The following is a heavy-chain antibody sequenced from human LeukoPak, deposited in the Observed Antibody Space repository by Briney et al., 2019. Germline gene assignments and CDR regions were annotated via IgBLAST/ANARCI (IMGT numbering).Heavy chain of an antibody. CDR2: ISGRGGNT. D-gene: IGHD3-22*01. J-gene: IGHJ5*01. CDR3: ATGYSDSLRSPLDS. Sequence: GGSLRLSCAASGFTFSNYWMTWVRQAPGKGLEWVSSISGRGGNTYYADSVKGRFTISRDDSKNTLFLQMNSLRAEDTAVYYCATGYSDSLRSPLDSWGQGTLVTVSS. CDR1: GFTFSNYW. V-gene: IGHV3-23*01.